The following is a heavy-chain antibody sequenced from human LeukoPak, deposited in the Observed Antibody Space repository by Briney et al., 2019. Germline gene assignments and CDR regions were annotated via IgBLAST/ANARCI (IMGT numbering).Heavy chain of an antibody. J-gene: IGHJ4*02. Sequence: SETLSLTCTVSGDSISSSSYYWGWIRQPPGKGVEWIGYIFYSGSTFYNPSLKSRATISVDTSKNQFSLRLSSVTAADTAVYYCARQPRLHPSDYWGQGTLVAVSS. CDR3: ARQPRLHPSDY. CDR1: GDSISSSSYY. CDR2: IFYSGST. D-gene: IGHD4-11*01. V-gene: IGHV4-39*01.